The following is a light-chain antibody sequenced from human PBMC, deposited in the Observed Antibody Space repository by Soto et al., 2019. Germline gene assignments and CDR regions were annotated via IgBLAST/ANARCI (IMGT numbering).Light chain of an antibody. Sequence: SVVTQPASVSGAPGQSITISCAGTNSDVGRYTYVSWYQQHPGKAPKLIIYDVYNRPSGVSTRFSGSKSGNTASLTISGLQAEDDSDYYCNSYTSTSTPYVFGGGTNVTVL. CDR1: NSDVGRYTY. CDR3: NSYTSTSTPYV. CDR2: DVY. V-gene: IGLV2-14*01. J-gene: IGLJ1*01.